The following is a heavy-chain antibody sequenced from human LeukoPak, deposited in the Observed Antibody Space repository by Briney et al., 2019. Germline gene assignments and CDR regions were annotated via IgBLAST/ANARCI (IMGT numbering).Heavy chain of an antibody. CDR1: GFTFGDYA. J-gene: IGHJ4*02. V-gene: IGHV3-49*04. CDR3: SRGFCSNGVCYTFDY. Sequence: PGGSLRLSCTASGFTFGDYAMGWVRQAPGKGLEWVGFIRSKAYGGTTEYAASVKGRFSISRDDSKTIAYLQMNSLQTEDTAVYYCSRGFCSNGVCYTFDYWGQGTLVTVSS. D-gene: IGHD2-8*01. CDR2: IRSKAYGGTT.